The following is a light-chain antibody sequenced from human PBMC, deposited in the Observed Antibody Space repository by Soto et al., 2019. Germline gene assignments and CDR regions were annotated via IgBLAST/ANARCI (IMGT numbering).Light chain of an antibody. CDR2: AAS. CDR1: QSVSSSY. Sequence: ESGLTQSPGTLSLSPGERATLSCRASQSVSSSYLVWFQQKPGQAPRLLIFAASSRATGIPDRFSGSGSGTDFTLTISRLEPEDFAVYYCQQYGSSGTFGQGTKVDIK. J-gene: IGKJ1*01. V-gene: IGKV3-20*01. CDR3: QQYGSSGT.